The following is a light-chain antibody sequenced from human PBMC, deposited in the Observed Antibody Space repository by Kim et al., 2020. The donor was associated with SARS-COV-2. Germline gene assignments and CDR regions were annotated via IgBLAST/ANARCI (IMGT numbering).Light chain of an antibody. J-gene: IGLJ3*02. CDR2: DVN. V-gene: IGLV2-14*03. CDR1: SSDVGGYDY. CDR3: SSFTVRTTFV. Sequence: GQSITIFCTGPSSDVGGYDYVSWYQQHPGKAPKLMIYDVNKRPSGVSNRFSGSKSGNTASLTISGLQAEDESDYYCSSFTVRTTFVFGGGTKVTVL.